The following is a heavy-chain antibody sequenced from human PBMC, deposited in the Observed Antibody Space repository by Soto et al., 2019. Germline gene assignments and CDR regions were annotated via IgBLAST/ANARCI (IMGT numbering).Heavy chain of an antibody. CDR3: ARGEGYSPTDL. V-gene: IGHV4-4*02. D-gene: IGHD5-18*01. CDR1: GGSISDRHW. Sequence: QVQLQESGPGLVKPSGTLSLTCVVSGGSISDRHWWSWVRQPPGKGLEWIGEIYYSGNTNYNPSLKSRVTISIDKARNQLSLKLSSLSAADTSLYYCARGEGYSPTDLWGQGTLVIVSS. CDR2: IYYSGNT. J-gene: IGHJ5*02.